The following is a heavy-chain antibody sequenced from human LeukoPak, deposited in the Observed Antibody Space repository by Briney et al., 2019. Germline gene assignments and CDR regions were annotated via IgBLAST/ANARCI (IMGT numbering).Heavy chain of an antibody. Sequence: GASVKVSCKASGYTFTSYGISWVRQAPGQGLEWMGWTSAYNGNTNYAQKLQGRVTMTTDTSTSTAYMELRSLRSDNTAVYYCAREDVPYYYDSSGYYNWFDPWGQGTLVTVSS. CDR2: TSAYNGNT. CDR1: GYTFTSYG. J-gene: IGHJ5*02. D-gene: IGHD3-22*01. V-gene: IGHV1-18*01. CDR3: AREDVPYYYDSSGYYNWFDP.